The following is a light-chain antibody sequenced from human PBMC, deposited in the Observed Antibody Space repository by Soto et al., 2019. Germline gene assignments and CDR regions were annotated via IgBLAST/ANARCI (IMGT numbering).Light chain of an antibody. CDR3: QQFNSYPIT. CDR2: DAS. CDR1: QTISSW. V-gene: IGKV1-5*01. Sequence: DIQLTQSPPTLSASVGDRVTITGRASQTISSWMAWYKQKPGKAPKLLGYDASTLQSGVASRFRGSGSGTDFTLTISSLKPEDFETYYCQQFNSYPITFGQGTRLEIK. J-gene: IGKJ5*01.